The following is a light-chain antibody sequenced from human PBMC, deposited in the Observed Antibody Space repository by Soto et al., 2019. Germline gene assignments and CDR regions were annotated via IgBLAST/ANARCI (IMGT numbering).Light chain of an antibody. CDR2: GAS. CDR3: HQFGSSPQT. V-gene: IGKV3-20*01. J-gene: IGKJ1*01. Sequence: EVVLAQSPGTLSLSPGERATFSCRASQTVRGSQLAWYQQRPGQAPRLLIYGASNRATGIPDRFSGSGSGTDFTLTISRLEPEDFAVYYCHQFGSSPQTFGHGTKVEIK. CDR1: QTVRGSQ.